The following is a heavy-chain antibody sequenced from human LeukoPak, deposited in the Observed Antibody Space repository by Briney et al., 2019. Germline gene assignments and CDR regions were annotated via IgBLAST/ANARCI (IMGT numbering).Heavy chain of an antibody. J-gene: IGHJ4*02. Sequence: GGSLRLSCAASGFIFSDFYMSWIRQAPGRGLEWISYISGTSSTIYYTDSVKGQFTISRDSAKNSLYLRMNSLRDEDTAVYYCARDFYYGPDFWGQGTLVTVSS. CDR1: GFIFSDFY. V-gene: IGHV3-11*01. CDR2: ISGTSSTI. CDR3: ARDFYYGPDF. D-gene: IGHD2/OR15-2a*01.